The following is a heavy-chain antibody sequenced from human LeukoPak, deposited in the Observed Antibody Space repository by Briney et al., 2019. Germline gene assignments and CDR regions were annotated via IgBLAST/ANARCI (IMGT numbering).Heavy chain of an antibody. CDR1: GITVSSNY. V-gene: IGHV3-53*04. D-gene: IGHD6-19*01. CDR2: IYSGGST. CDR3: ARGRGSGWYAFDY. J-gene: IGHJ4*02. Sequence: GGSLRLSCAASGITVSSNYMSWVRQAPGKELEWVSVIYSGGSTYYADSVKGRFTISRHNSKNTLYLQMNSLRAEDTAVYYCARGRGSGWYAFDYWGQGTLVTVSS.